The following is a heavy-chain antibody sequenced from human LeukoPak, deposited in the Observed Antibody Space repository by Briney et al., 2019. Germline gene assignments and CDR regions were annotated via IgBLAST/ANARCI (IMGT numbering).Heavy chain of an antibody. CDR1: GYTPTELS. Sequence: ASVKVSCKVSGYTPTELSMHWVRQAPGKGLEWMGGFDPEGGETIYAQKFQGRVTMTEDTSTDTAYMELSSLRSEDTAVYYCATDRGRIAVAGLKLRTHYGMDVWGQGTTVTVSS. V-gene: IGHV1-24*01. CDR3: ATDRGRIAVAGLKLRTHYGMDV. D-gene: IGHD6-19*01. J-gene: IGHJ6*02. CDR2: FDPEGGET.